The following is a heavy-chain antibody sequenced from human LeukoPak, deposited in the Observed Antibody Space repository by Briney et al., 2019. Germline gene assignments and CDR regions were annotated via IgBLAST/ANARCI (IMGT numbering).Heavy chain of an antibody. CDR3: ARTGLDSSGYYESHYYMDV. Sequence: GGSLRLSCAASGFTVSSNYMSWVRQAPGKGLEWVSVIYSGGSTYYADSVKGRFTISRDNSKNTLYLQMNNLRAEDTALYYCARTGLDSSGYYESHYYMDVWGKGTTVTVSS. CDR1: GFTVSSNY. CDR2: IYSGGST. J-gene: IGHJ6*03. D-gene: IGHD3-22*01. V-gene: IGHV3-53*01.